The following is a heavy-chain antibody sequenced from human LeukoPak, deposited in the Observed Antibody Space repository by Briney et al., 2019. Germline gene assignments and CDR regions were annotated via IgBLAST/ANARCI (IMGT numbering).Heavy chain of an antibody. J-gene: IGHJ6*03. V-gene: IGHV4-34*01. CDR1: GGSFSGYY. Sequence: PSETLSLTCAVYGGSFSGYYWSWIRQPPGKGLEWIGEINHSGSTNYNPSLKSRVTISVDTSKNQFSLKLSSVSAADTAVYYCARGQGTTGTTSRRMDVWGKGTTVTVSS. CDR2: INHSGST. D-gene: IGHD1-1*01. CDR3: ARGQGTTGTTSRRMDV.